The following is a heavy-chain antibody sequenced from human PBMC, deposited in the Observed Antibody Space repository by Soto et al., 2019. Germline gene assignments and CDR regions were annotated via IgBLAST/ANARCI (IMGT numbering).Heavy chain of an antibody. V-gene: IGHV3-23*01. CDR2: ISDIGGSP. J-gene: IGHJ4*02. CDR1: GFTFSAYA. D-gene: IGHD6-19*01. Sequence: GGSLRLSCAASGFTFSAYAMSWVRQAPGKGLEWVSGISDIGGSPNYADSVKGRFTSSRDNSRNTMFLQMTSLRAEDSAVYYSARRLQIAGVAVAGLDYWGQGALVTVSS. CDR3: ARRLQIAGVAVAGLDY.